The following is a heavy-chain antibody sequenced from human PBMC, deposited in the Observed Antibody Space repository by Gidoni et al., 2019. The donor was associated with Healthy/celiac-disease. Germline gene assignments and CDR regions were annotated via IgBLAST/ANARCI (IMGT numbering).Heavy chain of an antibody. J-gene: IGHJ3*02. CDR3: ARTNYYDSRRNPLPHDI. D-gene: IGHD3-22*01. V-gene: IGHV5-51*01. CDR2: IYPGDSDT. CDR1: GYSVTSYW. Sequence: EVQLVQSGAEVNTPGESLKISCKGSGYSVTSYWIGWVRQMPGKGLEWMGIIYPGDSDTRYSPSFQGQVTISADKSISTAYLQWSSLKASDTAMYYCARTNYYDSRRNPLPHDIWGQGTMVTVSS.